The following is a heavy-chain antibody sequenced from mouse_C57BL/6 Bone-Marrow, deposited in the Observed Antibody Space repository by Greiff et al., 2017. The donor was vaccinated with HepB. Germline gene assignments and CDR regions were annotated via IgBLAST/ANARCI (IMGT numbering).Heavy chain of an antibody. V-gene: IGHV14-2*01. D-gene: IGHD1-1*01. Sequence: VQLQQSGAELVKPGASVKLSCTASGFTIKDYYMHWVKQRTEQGLEWIGRIDPEDGDTKYAPKFQGKATITADTSSNTAYLQRSSLTSEDTAVYYCARNITTVVGAIDYWGQGTSVTVAS. J-gene: IGHJ4*01. CDR3: ARNITTVVGAIDY. CDR2: IDPEDGDT. CDR1: GFTIKDYY.